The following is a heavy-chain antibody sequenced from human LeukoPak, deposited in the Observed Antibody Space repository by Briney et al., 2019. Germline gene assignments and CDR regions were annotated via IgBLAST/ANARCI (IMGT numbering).Heavy chain of an antibody. CDR1: GYTFTGYY. CDR3: ARSRTTYHDAFDI. Sequence: ASVKVSCKASGYTFTGYYMHWVRQAPGQGLEWMGWISAYNGNTNYAQKLQGRVTMTTDTSTSTAYMELRSLRSDDTAVYYCARSRTTYHDAFDIWGQGTMVTVSS. J-gene: IGHJ3*02. V-gene: IGHV1-18*04. D-gene: IGHD1-1*01. CDR2: ISAYNGNT.